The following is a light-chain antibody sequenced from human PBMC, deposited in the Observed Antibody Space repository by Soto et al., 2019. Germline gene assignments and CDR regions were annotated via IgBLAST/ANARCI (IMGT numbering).Light chain of an antibody. CDR2: DAS. CDR1: QIISTY. V-gene: IGKV3-11*01. CDR3: QQRNNWLPWT. Sequence: EMGLTQCPPNHYLSQGERATLYCRASQIISTYLAWYQQKPVQAPRLLIYDASNRATGVPARFSGSGSGTDFTLTISILEPEDFAGHYCQQRNNWLPWTFGLGTQLDIK. J-gene: IGKJ1*01.